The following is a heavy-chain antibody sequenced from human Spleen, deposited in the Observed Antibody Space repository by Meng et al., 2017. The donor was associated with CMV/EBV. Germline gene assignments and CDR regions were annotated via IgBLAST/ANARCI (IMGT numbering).Heavy chain of an antibody. CDR2: INWHGGST. Sequence: CAASGFTFDDYSMSWVRQAPGKGLEWVSGINWHGGSTGYADSVKGRFTISRDNAKNSLYLQMNSLRAEDTALYYCAREVGATLGFDYWGQGTLVTVSS. J-gene: IGHJ4*02. D-gene: IGHD1-26*01. V-gene: IGHV3-20*04. CDR1: GFTFDDYS. CDR3: AREVGATLGFDY.